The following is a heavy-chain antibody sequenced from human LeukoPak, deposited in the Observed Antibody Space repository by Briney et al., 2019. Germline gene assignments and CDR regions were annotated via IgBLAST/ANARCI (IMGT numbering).Heavy chain of an antibody. V-gene: IGHV3-21*01. D-gene: IGHD3-22*01. CDR3: ARAGRTMIVVVSSAFDI. J-gene: IGHJ3*02. Sequence: GGSLRLSCAASGFTFSSYAMSWVRQAPGKGLEWVSSISSSSSYIYYADSVKGRFAISRDNAKNSLYLQMNSLRAEDTAVYYCARAGRTMIVVVSSAFDIWGQGTMVTVSS. CDR2: ISSSSSYI. CDR1: GFTFSSYA.